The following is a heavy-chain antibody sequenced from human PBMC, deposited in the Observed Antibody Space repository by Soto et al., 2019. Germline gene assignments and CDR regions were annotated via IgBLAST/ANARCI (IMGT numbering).Heavy chain of an antibody. V-gene: IGHV3-15*01. Sequence: EVQLVESGGDSVKPGGSLRLSCAASGFTFTYVWMTWVRQAPGKGLEWVGRIKRKSDGETTDYAAPVKGRFTISRDDSKNTLYLEMNSLKTDDTAVYYCAADRHCSSNTCPGAFDIWGQGTMVRVSA. CDR2: IKRKSDGETT. J-gene: IGHJ3*02. D-gene: IGHD2-2*01. CDR1: GFTFTYVW. CDR3: AADRHCSSNTCPGAFDI.